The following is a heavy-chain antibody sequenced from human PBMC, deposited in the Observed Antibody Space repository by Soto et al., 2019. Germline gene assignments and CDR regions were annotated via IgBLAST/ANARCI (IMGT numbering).Heavy chain of an antibody. V-gene: IGHV1-69*08. Sequence: QVQLVQSGAEVKKPGSSVKISCKVSGGTFRTYSISWVRRAPGQGLEGRGRSIPILDIANYAQKFQGRVTISAEKSTSTAYMDLSSLRSEDTAVFYCARDNYPVVGPGAPEVGALDIWGHGTMVTVSS. CDR2: SIPILDIA. CDR3: ARDNYPVVGPGAPEVGALDI. J-gene: IGHJ3*02. D-gene: IGHD2-2*01. CDR1: GGTFRTYS.